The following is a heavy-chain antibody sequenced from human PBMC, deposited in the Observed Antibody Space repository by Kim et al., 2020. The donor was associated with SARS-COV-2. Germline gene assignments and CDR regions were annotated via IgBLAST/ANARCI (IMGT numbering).Heavy chain of an antibody. CDR1: RYSFTSNW. J-gene: IGHJ4*02. CDR3: ARHAMDGYNEGYFDS. CDR2: IDPSNSNA. V-gene: IGHV5-10-1*01. D-gene: IGHD5-12*01. Sequence: GESLKISCKGSRYSFTSNWITWVRQTPGKGLEWMGRIDPSNSNADYSPSFQGHVSFSADKSISTAYLMWSSLKTSDTAMYFCARHAMDGYNEGYFDSWGQGTLVTVPS.